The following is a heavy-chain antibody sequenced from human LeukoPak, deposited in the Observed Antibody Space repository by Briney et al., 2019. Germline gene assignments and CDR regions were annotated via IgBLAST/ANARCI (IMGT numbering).Heavy chain of an antibody. V-gene: IGHV4-31*03. J-gene: IGHJ6*03. CDR2: IYYSGST. Sequence: PSQTLSLTCTVSCGSITIGGYYWSWIRRHRGKGLEWIGYIYYSGSTYYNPSPKIRVTISVSTSKKQFSLKQSSVTAADTAVYYCARRGPLEQWLVRDYYYYCMDVWGKGTTVTVS. CDR1: CGSITIGGYY. D-gene: IGHD6-19*01. CDR3: ARRGPLEQWLVRDYYYYCMDV.